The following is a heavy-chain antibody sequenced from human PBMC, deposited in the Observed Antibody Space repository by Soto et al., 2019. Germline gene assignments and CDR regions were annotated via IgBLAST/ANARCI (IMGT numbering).Heavy chain of an antibody. CDR2: IYYRGNA. V-gene: IGHV4-39*01. D-gene: IGHD3-9*01. CDR1: DDSVNSDKDY. J-gene: IGHJ4*02. Sequence: PSETLSLTCSVSDDSVNSDKDYWGWIRQPPGKGLEWIGSIYYRGNAYYNPSLQTRVTISLDKSKSQFSLKLNSVTAADSAVYFCARLEGLATISYYFDFWGPGALVTVSS. CDR3: ARLEGLATISYYFDF.